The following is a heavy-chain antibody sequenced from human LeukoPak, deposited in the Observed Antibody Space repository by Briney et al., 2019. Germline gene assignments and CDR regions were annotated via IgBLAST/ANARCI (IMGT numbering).Heavy chain of an antibody. D-gene: IGHD3-16*01. CDR1: GFTFDDYG. CDR3: ARGGTYYYYYYMDV. J-gene: IGHJ6*03. CDR2: INWNGGST. V-gene: IGHV3-20*04. Sequence: RPGGSLRLSCAASGFTFDDYGMSWVRQAPGKGLEWVSGINWNGGSTGYADSVKGRFTISRDNAKNSLYLQMSQLRGEDTAVYYCARGGTYYYYYYMDVWGKGTTVTISS.